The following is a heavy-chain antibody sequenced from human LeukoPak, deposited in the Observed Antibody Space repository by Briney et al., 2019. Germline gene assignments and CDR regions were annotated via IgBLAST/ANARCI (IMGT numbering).Heavy chain of an antibody. D-gene: IGHD1-14*01. CDR1: GFTFSDYY. CDR2: ISSSGSTI. Sequence: PGGSLRLSCAASGFTFSDYYMSWIRQAPGKGLEWVSYISSSGSTIYYADSEKGRFTISRDNAKNSLYLQMNSLRAEDTAVYYCARTLEPYYYYGMDVWGQGTTVTVSS. J-gene: IGHJ6*02. CDR3: ARTLEPYYYYGMDV. V-gene: IGHV3-11*01.